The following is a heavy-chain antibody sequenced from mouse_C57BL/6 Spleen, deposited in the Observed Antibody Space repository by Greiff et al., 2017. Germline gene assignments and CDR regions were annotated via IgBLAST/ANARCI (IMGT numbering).Heavy chain of an antibody. CDR2: ISDGGSYT. V-gene: IGHV5-4*01. D-gene: IGHD1-1*01. J-gene: IGHJ4*01. CDR1: GFTFSSYA. Sequence: EVHLVESGGGLVKPGGSLKLSCAASGFTFSSYAMSWVRQTPEKRLEWVATISDGGSYTYYPDNVKGRFTISRDNAKNNLYLQMGHLKSEDTAMYYCARATAVVDAMDYWGQGTSVTVSS. CDR3: ARATAVVDAMDY.